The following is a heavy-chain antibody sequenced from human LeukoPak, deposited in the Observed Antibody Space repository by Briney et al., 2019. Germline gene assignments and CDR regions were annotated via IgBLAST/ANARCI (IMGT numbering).Heavy chain of an antibody. CDR2: ISAYNDNT. J-gene: IGHJ6*02. CDR1: RYTFTSYV. CDR3: ARGRNVDIVATINRYYCYYGMDV. Sequence: ASVKVSCKPARYTFTSYVISWVRQAPGQGLEWMGWISAYNDNTNLAQKLQGRVTMTTDTCTSKAYVELRSRRSDDTAVYYCARGRNVDIVATINRYYCYYGMDVWGQGTTVTVSS. V-gene: IGHV1-18*01. D-gene: IGHD5-12*01.